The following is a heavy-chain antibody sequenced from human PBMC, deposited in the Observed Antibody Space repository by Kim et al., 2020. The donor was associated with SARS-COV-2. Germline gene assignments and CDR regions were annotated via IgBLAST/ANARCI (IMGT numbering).Heavy chain of an antibody. CDR1: GGSISSGGYY. CDR3: ARGIVATSFDY. CDR2: IYYSGST. D-gene: IGHD5-12*01. Sequence: SETLSLTCTVSGGSISSGGYYWSWIRQHPGKGLEWIGYIYYSGSTYYNPSLKSRVTISVDTSKNQFSLKLSSVTAADTAVYYCARGIVATSFDYWGQGTLVTVSS. V-gene: IGHV4-31*03. J-gene: IGHJ4*02.